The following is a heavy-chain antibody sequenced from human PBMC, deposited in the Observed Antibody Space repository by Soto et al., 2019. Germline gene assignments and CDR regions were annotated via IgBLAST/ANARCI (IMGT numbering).Heavy chain of an antibody. CDR1: GGTFSSYA. Sequence: QVQLVQSGAEVKKPGSSVKVSCKASGGTFSSYAISWVRQDPGQGLEWMGGIIPIFGTANYAQKFQGRVTITADESTSTAYMELSSLRSEDTAVYYGVREGGDEDCSSTSCYFDYWGQGTLVTVSS. CDR2: IIPIFGTA. J-gene: IGHJ4*02. CDR3: VREGGDEDCSSTSCYFDY. V-gene: IGHV1-69*01. D-gene: IGHD2-2*01.